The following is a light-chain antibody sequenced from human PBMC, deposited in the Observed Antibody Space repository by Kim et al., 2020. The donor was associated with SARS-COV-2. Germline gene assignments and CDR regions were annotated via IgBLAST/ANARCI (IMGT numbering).Light chain of an antibody. CDR3: SSYTGSSLV. CDR2: DVS. CDR1: SSDIGAYNY. J-gene: IGLJ3*02. V-gene: IGLV2-14*03. Sequence: LTQPASVSVSPGQSITISCTGSSSDIGAYNYVSWYQQQPGKAPKLIIYDVSNRPSGVSYRFSGSKSGNTASLTISGLQAEDEADYYCSSYTGSSLVF.